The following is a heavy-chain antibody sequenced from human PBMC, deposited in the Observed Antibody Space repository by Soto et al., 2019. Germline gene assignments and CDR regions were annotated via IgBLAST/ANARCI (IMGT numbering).Heavy chain of an antibody. J-gene: IGHJ4*02. CDR2: MTGSGDST. CDR1: GFTFSTYA. CDR3: ARADRWSCGGVDY. D-gene: IGHD2-21*01. V-gene: IGHV3-23*01. Sequence: EVQLLESGGGLVQPGGSLRLSCAASGFTFSTYAMSWVRQAPGKGLEWVSVMTGSGDSTYYADSVKGRFTISRDNXKNTLYLEMSGLRAEDTAVYYCARADRWSCGGVDYWGQGTLVTVS.